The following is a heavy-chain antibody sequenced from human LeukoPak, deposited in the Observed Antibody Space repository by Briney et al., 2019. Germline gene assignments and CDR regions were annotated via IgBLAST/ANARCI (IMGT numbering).Heavy chain of an antibody. CDR1: GSTFSNYE. CDR3: AREGSLSSSDAFDI. J-gene: IGHJ3*02. V-gene: IGHV3-13*01. CDR2: IGIAGNT. D-gene: IGHD6-6*01. Sequence: GGSLRLSCAASGSTFSNYEMHWVRLVLGKGLEWVSAIGIAGNTFYAGSVKGRFTISRENATNSFHLQMNSLGAGDTAVYYCAREGSLSSSDAFDIWGQGTMVTVSS.